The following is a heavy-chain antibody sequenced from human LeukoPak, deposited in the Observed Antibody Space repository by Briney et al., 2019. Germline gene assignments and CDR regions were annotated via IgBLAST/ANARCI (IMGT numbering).Heavy chain of an antibody. D-gene: IGHD3-10*01. CDR1: GFSFDTYA. V-gene: IGHV3-33*01. CDR2: ICHDGSHK. Sequence: GGSLRLSCAASGFSFDTYAMHWVRQAPGQGLEWVALICHDGSHKFYSNSVRGQFTISRDNSKNTVYLQMNNLRPDDTAVYYCARDIFGSGSYPDFWGKGTLVTVSS. CDR3: ARDIFGSGSYPDF. J-gene: IGHJ4*02.